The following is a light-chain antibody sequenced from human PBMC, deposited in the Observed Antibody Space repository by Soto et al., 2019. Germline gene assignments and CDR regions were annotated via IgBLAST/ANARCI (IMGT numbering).Light chain of an antibody. Sequence: QSALTQPASVSGSPGQSITISCTGTGSDVGGYNYVSWYQQQPGKAPKLMIYEVSNRPSGVSNRFSGSKSANTASLTISGLQAEDEADYYCSSYTSSSTLVFGGGTKLTVL. J-gene: IGLJ3*02. CDR3: SSYTSSSTLV. CDR2: EVS. CDR1: GSDVGGYNY. V-gene: IGLV2-14*01.